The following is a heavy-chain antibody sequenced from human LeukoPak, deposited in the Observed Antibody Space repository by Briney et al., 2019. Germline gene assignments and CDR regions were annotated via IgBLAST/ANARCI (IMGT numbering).Heavy chain of an antibody. D-gene: IGHD6-13*01. J-gene: IGHJ4*02. Sequence: PGGSLRLSCAASGFTFSDYYMSWIRQAPGKGLEWVSYISSSSSYTNYADSVKGRFTISRDNAKNSLYLQMNSLRAEDTAVYYCARSPHIAAAGSYFDYWGQGTLVTVSS. CDR3: ARSPHIAAAGSYFDY. CDR2: ISSSSSYT. CDR1: GFTFSDYY. V-gene: IGHV3-11*06.